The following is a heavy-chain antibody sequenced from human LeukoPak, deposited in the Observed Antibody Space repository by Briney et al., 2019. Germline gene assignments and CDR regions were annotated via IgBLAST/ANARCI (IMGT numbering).Heavy chain of an antibody. Sequence: ASVKVSCKASGYTFTGYYMYWVRQAPGQGLEWMGWINPNSGGTNYAQKFQGWVTMTRDTSISTAYMELSRLRSDDTAVYYCATSSGWYGDAFDIWGQGTMVTVSS. D-gene: IGHD6-19*01. CDR1: GYTFTGYY. CDR2: INPNSGGT. CDR3: ATSSGWYGDAFDI. J-gene: IGHJ3*02. V-gene: IGHV1-2*04.